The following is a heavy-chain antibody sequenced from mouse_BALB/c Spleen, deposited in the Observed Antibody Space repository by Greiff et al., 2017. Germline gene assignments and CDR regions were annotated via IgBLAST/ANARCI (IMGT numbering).Heavy chain of an antibody. J-gene: IGHJ1*01. CDR2: IDPESGST. V-gene: IGHV1S22*01. Sequence: LQQPGSELVRPGASVKLSCKASGYTFTSYWMNWVKQRPGKGLEWIGNIDPESGSTNYDEKFKSKATMTVDTSSSTAYMQLTSLTSEDSAVYDCTRCYITTVVEYFDVWGAGTTVTVSS. CDR1: GYTFTSYW. D-gene: IGHD1-1*01. CDR3: TRCYITTVVEYFDV.